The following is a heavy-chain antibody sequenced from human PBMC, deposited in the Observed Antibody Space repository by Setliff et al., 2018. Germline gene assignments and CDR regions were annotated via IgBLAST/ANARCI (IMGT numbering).Heavy chain of an antibody. D-gene: IGHD2-8*01. Sequence: SETLSLTCTVSGGSISSGSYYWSWIRHPAGKGLEWMGRVYTNGGSDYNPFLKSRVSISLDTSKNQFSLKLISVTAADTAVYYCAREPGVHSGTWCLGDWGQGIQVTVSS. CDR2: VYTNGGS. J-gene: IGHJ4*02. CDR3: AREPGVHSGTWCLGD. CDR1: GGSISSGSYY. V-gene: IGHV4-61*02.